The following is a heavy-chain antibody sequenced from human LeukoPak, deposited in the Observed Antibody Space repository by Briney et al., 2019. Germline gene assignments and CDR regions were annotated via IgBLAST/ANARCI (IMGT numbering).Heavy chain of an antibody. J-gene: IGHJ4*02. D-gene: IGHD5-18*01. CDR1: GFTFSSYW. CDR3: ARSLWPEDY. Sequence: GGSLRLSCAASGFTFSSYWMSWVRQAPGKGLEWVANIKQDGSEKSYVDSAKGRFTISRDNAKTSLYLQMNSLRAEDTAVYYCARSLWPEDYWGQGTLVTVSS. CDR2: IKQDGSEK. V-gene: IGHV3-7*01.